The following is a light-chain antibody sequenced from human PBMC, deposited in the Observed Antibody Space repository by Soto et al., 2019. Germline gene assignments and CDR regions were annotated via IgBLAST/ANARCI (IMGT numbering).Light chain of an antibody. CDR1: QSLVHSDGIAY. CDR2: KVS. Sequence: DVVITQSPLSLPVTLLHPPSISCSSNQSLVHSDGIAYFSWFQQRPGRSPRRLIYKVSNRDSGVPARFSGSGSGTDFALKISRVEAEDVGVYYCMQGTHWPITFGQGTRLEIK. J-gene: IGKJ5*01. CDR3: MQGTHWPIT. V-gene: IGKV2-30*02.